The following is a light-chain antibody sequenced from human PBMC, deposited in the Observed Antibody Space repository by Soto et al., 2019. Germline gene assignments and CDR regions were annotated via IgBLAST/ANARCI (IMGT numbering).Light chain of an antibody. CDR1: QSVIGN. CDR2: GAS. Sequence: EIVMTQSPATLSVSPGERATLSCRASQSVIGNLAWYQQKPGQAPRLLSYGASTRATGIQARFSGSGSGTEFTLTISSLQSEDFAVYYCQQYNNWPPAFGQGTKVEIK. V-gene: IGKV3-15*01. J-gene: IGKJ1*01. CDR3: QQYNNWPPA.